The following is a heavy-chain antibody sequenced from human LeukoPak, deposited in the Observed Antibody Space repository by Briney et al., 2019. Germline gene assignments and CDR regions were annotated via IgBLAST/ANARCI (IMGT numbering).Heavy chain of an antibody. Sequence: GGSLRLSCVGSGLTFSSYEMNWVRQAPGKGLEWVSYISSSGSTIYYADSVKGRFTISRDNAKNSLYLQMNSLRAEDTAVYYCARDPGGDSSGWQPIDYYFDYWGQGTLVTVSS. J-gene: IGHJ4*02. D-gene: IGHD6-19*01. V-gene: IGHV3-48*03. CDR3: ARDPGGDSSGWQPIDYYFDY. CDR1: GLTFSSYE. CDR2: ISSSGSTI.